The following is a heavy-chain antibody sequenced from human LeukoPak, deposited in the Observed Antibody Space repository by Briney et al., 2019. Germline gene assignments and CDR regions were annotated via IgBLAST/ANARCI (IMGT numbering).Heavy chain of an antibody. CDR3: AKGPLLWD. V-gene: IGHV3-23*01. Sequence: RAGGSLRLSCAASGFPFSSYAMSWVRQAPGKGLEWVSAISGSDGRTYYADSVKGRFTVSRDNSKNTLYLQMNSLRAEDTAVYYCAKGPLLWDWGQGTLVTVSS. CDR2: ISGSDGRT. CDR1: GFPFSSYA. D-gene: IGHD2/OR15-2a*01. J-gene: IGHJ4*02.